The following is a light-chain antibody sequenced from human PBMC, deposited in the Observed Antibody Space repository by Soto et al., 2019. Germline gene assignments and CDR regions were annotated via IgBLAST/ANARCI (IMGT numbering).Light chain of an antibody. CDR2: DVN. CDR1: SSDIDASNY. CDR3: YSWNSYSDTHYV. V-gene: IGLV2-14*03. Sequence: QSALTQPASVSGSPGQSITISCTGTSSDIDASNYVSWYQQHPGQAPKLMISDVNNRPSGISDRFSGSKSGNTASLTISGLQAEDEADYYCYSWNSYSDTHYVFGTGTKLTVL. J-gene: IGLJ1*01.